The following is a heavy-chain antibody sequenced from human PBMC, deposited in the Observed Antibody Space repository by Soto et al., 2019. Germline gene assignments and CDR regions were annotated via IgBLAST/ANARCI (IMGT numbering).Heavy chain of an antibody. Sequence: QVQLVESGGGVVQPGRSLRLSCAASGFTFTTYGIHWVRQAPGKGLEWVAVISSDGSKNYFADSVRGRFTISRDNSKNTVYLQINNVRAEDTAVYYCARGSSSWSLGNGAYYGMDVWGQGTTVIVSS. V-gene: IGHV3-30*03. CDR1: GFTFTTYG. CDR2: ISSDGSKN. J-gene: IGHJ6*02. D-gene: IGHD2-2*01. CDR3: ARGSSSWSLGNGAYYGMDV.